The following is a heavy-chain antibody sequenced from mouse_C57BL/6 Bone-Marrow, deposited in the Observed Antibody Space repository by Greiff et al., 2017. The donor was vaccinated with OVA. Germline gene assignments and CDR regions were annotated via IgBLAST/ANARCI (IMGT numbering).Heavy chain of an antibody. CDR1: GFTFSSYA. CDR3: ARDEGYYYGSSLYAMDY. CDR2: ISDGGSYT. J-gene: IGHJ4*01. V-gene: IGHV5-4*01. Sequence: DVKLVESGGGLVKPGGSLKLSCAASGFTFSSYAMSWVRQTPEKRLEWVATISDGGSYTYYPDNVKGRFTISRDNAKNNLYLQMSHLKSEDTAMYYCARDEGYYYGSSLYAMDYWGQGTSVTVSS. D-gene: IGHD1-1*01.